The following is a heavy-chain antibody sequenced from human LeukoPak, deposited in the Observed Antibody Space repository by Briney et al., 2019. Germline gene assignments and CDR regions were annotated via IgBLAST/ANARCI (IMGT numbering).Heavy chain of an antibody. V-gene: IGHV4-59*01. CDR2: IYYSGST. J-gene: IGHJ4*02. CDR3: ARVNDFWSGYPQYYFDY. Sequence: SETLSLTCTVSGGSISSYYWSWIRQPPGKGLEWIGYIYYSGSTNYNPSLKSRATISVDTSKNQFSLKLSSVTAADTAVYYCARVNDFWSGYPQYYFDYWGQGTPVTVSS. D-gene: IGHD3-3*01. CDR1: GGSISSYY.